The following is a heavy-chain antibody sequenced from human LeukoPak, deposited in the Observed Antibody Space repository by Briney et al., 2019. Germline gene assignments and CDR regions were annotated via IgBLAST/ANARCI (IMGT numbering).Heavy chain of an antibody. CDR1: GFTFSTSG. D-gene: IGHD6-13*01. V-gene: IGHV3-30*02. CDR3: ATPPPGIDDY. CDR2: IQYDDSEK. Sequence: GGSLRLSCAASGFTFSTSGMHWVRQAPGKGLEWVAFIQYDDSEKYYADSVKGRFTISRDNSKNTLYLQMNSLRAEDTAVYYCATPPPGIDDYWGQGTLVTVSS. J-gene: IGHJ4*02.